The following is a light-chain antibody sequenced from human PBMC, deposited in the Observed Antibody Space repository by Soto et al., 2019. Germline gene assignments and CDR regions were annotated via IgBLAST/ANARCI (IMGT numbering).Light chain of an antibody. CDR3: QQYYVTPLT. CDR1: QSVLYCSDNKNY. CDR2: WAS. J-gene: IGKJ4*01. Sequence: DIVMTQSPDSLTVSLGERATIDCKSSQSVLYCSDNKNYLAWYQQKPGQPPKLLIYWASTRESGVPDRFSGSGSGTDFTLTITSLQAGDVAVYYCQQYYVTPLTFGGGTKVEI. V-gene: IGKV4-1*01.